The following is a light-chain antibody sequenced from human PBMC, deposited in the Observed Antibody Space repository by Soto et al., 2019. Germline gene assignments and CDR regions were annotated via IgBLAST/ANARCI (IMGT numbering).Light chain of an antibody. CDR2: EGS. Sequence: QSALTQPASVSGSPGQSITISCSGTNSDIGSYNLVSWYQQHPGKAPKLMIYEGSERPSGVSNRFSGSKSGNTASLTISGLQAEDEAEYYCCSYAGSDTWVFGGGTKLTVL. CDR1: NSDIGSYNL. CDR3: CSYAGSDTWV. J-gene: IGLJ3*02. V-gene: IGLV2-23*01.